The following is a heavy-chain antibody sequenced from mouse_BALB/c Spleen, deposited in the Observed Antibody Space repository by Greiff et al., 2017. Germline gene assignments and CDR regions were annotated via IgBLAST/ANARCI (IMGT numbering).Heavy chain of an antibody. CDR3: ARDSHYDYDGTFYY. CDR2: ISYDGSN. D-gene: IGHD2-4*01. J-gene: IGHJ2*01. CDR1: GYSITSGYY. V-gene: IGHV3-6*02. Sequence: DVKLQESGPGLVKPSQSLSLTCSVTGYSITSGYYWYWIRQFPGNKLEWMGYISYDGSNNYNPSLKNRISITRDTSKNQFFLKLNSVTTEDTATYYCARDSHYDYDGTFYYWGQGTTLTVSS.